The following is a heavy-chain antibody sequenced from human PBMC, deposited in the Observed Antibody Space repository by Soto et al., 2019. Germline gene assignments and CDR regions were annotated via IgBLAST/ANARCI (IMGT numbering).Heavy chain of an antibody. CDR3: ARTSGGTYSFDT. Sequence: QVQLQESGPGLVKPSGTLSLTCAVSGDSITNNNWWTWLRQSPGKGLEWIGEMHHGGNPDYNPSLRSRVTISVDKSKNQFSLHLSSVTAADSAVYYCARTSGGTYSFDTWGQGTLVTVSS. CDR2: MHHGGNP. CDR1: GDSITNNNW. V-gene: IGHV4-4*02. D-gene: IGHD3-10*01. J-gene: IGHJ5*02.